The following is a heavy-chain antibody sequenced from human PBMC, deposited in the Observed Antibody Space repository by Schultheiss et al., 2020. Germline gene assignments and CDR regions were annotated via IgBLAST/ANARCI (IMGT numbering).Heavy chain of an antibody. CDR1: GFTFSNAW. D-gene: IGHD3-3*01. CDR2: IKSKTDGGTT. J-gene: IGHJ4*02. V-gene: IGHV3-15*01. CDR3: TTDSPSITIFGVVINRIDY. Sequence: GGSLRLSCAASGFTFSNAWMSWVRQAPGKGLEWVGRIKSKTDGGTTDYAAPVKGRFTISRDDSKNTLYLQMNSLKTEDTAVYYCTTDSPSITIFGVVINRIDYWGQGTLVTVSS.